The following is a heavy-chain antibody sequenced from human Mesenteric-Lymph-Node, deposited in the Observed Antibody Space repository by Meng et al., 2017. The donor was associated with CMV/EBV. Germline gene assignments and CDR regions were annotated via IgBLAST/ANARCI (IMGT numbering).Heavy chain of an antibody. CDR1: DFTLNGAW. D-gene: IGHD1-26*01. CDR2: VKSASAGGAA. Sequence: EVQLVESGGGLVKPGGSLRLSCVASDFTLNGAWMNWVRQAPGKGLEWVGRVKSASAGGAAGAAAPVKGRFTVSRDDSRKTVHLQMDNLKIEDTAVYYCTTGWDQYFDFWGQGALVTVSS. V-gene: IGHV3-15*07. CDR3: TTGWDQYFDF. J-gene: IGHJ4*02.